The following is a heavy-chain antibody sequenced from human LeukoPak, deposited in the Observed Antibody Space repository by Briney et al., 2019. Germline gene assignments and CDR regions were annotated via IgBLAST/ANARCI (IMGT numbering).Heavy chain of an antibody. CDR1: GYTFTSYD. V-gene: IGHV1-8*01. CDR2: MNPNSGNT. CDR3: AREGTVTTEYYFDY. D-gene: IGHD4-17*01. Sequence: RASVNVSCKASGYTFTSYDINWVRQATGQGLEWMGWMNPNSGNTGYAQKFQGRVTMTRNTSISTAYMELSSLRSEDTAVYYCAREGTVTTEYYFDYWGQGTLVTVSS. J-gene: IGHJ4*02.